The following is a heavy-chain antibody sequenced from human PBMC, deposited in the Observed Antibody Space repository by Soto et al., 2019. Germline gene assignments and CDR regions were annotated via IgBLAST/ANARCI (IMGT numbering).Heavy chain of an antibody. CDR1: GFSLTTGGGA. CDR2: ICGNGDK. Sequence: SGPTLVNPTQTLTLTCTFAGFSLTTGGGAVAWIRQPPGKALEWLALICGNGDKRYNPSVESRVTITKDTSKNQVILTMANMDPVDTATYYCAHKEPGVWRFDPVFDFWGQGTLVTVSS. CDR3: AHKEPGVWRFDPVFDF. D-gene: IGHD3-10*01. V-gene: IGHV2-5*01. J-gene: IGHJ4*02.